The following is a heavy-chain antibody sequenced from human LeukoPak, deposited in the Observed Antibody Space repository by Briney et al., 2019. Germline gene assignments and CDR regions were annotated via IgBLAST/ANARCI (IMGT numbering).Heavy chain of an antibody. CDR2: VNPNSGGT. CDR3: ARDQEHSYGSGLLH. Sequence: ASVKVSCKASGYTFTGYYMHWVRQAPGQGLEWMGWVNPNSGGTNYAQKFQGRVTMTRDTSISTAYMELSRLRSDDTAVYYCARDQEHSYGSGLLHWGQGTQVTVSS. J-gene: IGHJ4*02. CDR1: GYTFTGYY. D-gene: IGHD5-18*01. V-gene: IGHV1-2*02.